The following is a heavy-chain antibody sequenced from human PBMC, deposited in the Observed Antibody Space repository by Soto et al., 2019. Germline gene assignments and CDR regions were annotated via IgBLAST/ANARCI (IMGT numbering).Heavy chain of an antibody. CDR3: ARDVDYYDSSGYYYWFDP. CDR2: ISSSGSTI. CDR1: GFTFSDYY. Sequence: GGSLRLSCAASGFTFSDYYMSWIRQAPGKGLEWVSYISSSGSTIYYADSVKGRFTISRDNAKNSLYLQMNSLRAEDTAVDYCARDVDYYDSSGYYYWFDPWGQGTLVTVSS. V-gene: IGHV3-11*01. D-gene: IGHD3-22*01. J-gene: IGHJ5*02.